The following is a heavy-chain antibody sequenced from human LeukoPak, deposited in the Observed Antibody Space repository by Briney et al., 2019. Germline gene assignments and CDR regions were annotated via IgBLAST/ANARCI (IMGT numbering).Heavy chain of an antibody. D-gene: IGHD6-13*01. CDR1: GGSISSYY. CDR2: IYYSGST. Sequence: SETLSLTCTVSGGSISSYYRSWIRQPPGKGLEWIGYIYYSGSTNYNPSPKSRVTISVDTSKNQFSLKLSSVTAADTAVYYCARGQHGVAAAPFDYWGQGTLVTVSS. V-gene: IGHV4-59*01. J-gene: IGHJ4*02. CDR3: ARGQHGVAAAPFDY.